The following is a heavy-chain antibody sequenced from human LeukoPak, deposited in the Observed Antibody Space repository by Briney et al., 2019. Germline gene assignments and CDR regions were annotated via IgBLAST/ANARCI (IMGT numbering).Heavy chain of an antibody. CDR3: ARAPYFGDGDY. Sequence: GGSLRLSCVASGFTFSSYWMIWVRQAPGKGLAWVANIKQDGSEKNYVDCVKGRFTISRDNRKNPQYLQMNSMRADDTAVYYCARAPYFGDGDYWGQGTLVTVSS. V-gene: IGHV3-7*03. J-gene: IGHJ4*02. CDR2: IKQDGSEK. CDR1: GFTFSSYW. D-gene: IGHD4-17*01.